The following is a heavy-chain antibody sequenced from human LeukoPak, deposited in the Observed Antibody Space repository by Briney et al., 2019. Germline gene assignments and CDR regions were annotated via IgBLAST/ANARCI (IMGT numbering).Heavy chain of an antibody. Sequence: GGSLRLSCAASGFTVSSNYMSWVRQAPGKGLEWVSVIYSGGSTYYADSVKGRFTISRDNAKNSLYLQMNSLRAEDTAVYYCARAEYSGSPDVWGQGTTVTVSS. CDR1: GFTVSSNY. CDR3: ARAEYSGSPDV. V-gene: IGHV3-53*01. CDR2: IYSGGST. J-gene: IGHJ6*02. D-gene: IGHD1-26*01.